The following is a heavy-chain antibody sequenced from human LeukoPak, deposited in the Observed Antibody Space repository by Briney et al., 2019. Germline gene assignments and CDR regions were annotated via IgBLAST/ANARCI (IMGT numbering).Heavy chain of an antibody. CDR1: GGSISTNNW. J-gene: IGHJ4*02. V-gene: IGHV4-4*02. D-gene: IGHD3-10*01. Sequence: PSGTLSLTCAVSGGSISTNNWWTWVRQPPGKGLEWIGEIHHSGSTDYNPSLKSRVTISPDKSKNQFSLTLTSVTAADTAVYFCAISSYGSGSATDLDYWGQGTLVTVSS. CDR3: AISSYGSGSATDLDY. CDR2: IHHSGST.